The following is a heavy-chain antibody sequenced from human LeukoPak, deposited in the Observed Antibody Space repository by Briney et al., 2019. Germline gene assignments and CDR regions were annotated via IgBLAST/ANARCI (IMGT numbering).Heavy chain of an antibody. CDR2: IKQDGSQK. CDR1: GFTGRQYW. J-gene: IGHJ4*02. D-gene: IGHD6-13*01. Sequence: WESLRLSCSASGFTGRQYWLSWFRHAPGKGLERWASIKQDGSQKYYGDSVKGRFTISRDNAKNSLYLQMNSLRAEDTAFYYCAKDDNSWSLDYWGQGTLVTVSS. CDR3: AKDDNSWSLDY. V-gene: IGHV3-7*01.